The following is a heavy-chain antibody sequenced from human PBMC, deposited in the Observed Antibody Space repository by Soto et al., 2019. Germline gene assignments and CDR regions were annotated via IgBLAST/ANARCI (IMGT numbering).Heavy chain of an antibody. V-gene: IGHV4-59*01. Sequence: SETLSLTCTVSGGSMIAYYWNWMRQPPGKGLQWIGYTYYSGGTTYSPSLKSRVTISVDSSKNQFSLKLDSVTPADTAVYYCARVRGTAGKRYFDYWGPGTLVTVSS. CDR2: TYYSGGT. CDR3: ARVRGTAGKRYFDY. CDR1: GGSMIAYY. D-gene: IGHD6-13*01. J-gene: IGHJ4*02.